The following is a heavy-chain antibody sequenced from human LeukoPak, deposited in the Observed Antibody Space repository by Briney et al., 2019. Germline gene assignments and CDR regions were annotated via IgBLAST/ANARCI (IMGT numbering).Heavy chain of an antibody. Sequence: ASVKVFCKASGYTFTSCDINWVRQATGQGLEWMGWMNPNSGNTGYAQKFQGRVTITRNTSISTAYMELSSLRSEDTAVYYCGRDDYGDYGYANWGQGTLVTVSS. CDR1: GYTFTSCD. CDR3: GRDDYGDYGYAN. J-gene: IGHJ4*02. V-gene: IGHV1-8*03. D-gene: IGHD4-17*01. CDR2: MNPNSGNT.